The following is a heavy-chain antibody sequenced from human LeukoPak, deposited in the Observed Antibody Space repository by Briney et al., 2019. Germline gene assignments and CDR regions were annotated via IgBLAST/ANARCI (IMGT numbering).Heavy chain of an antibody. CDR1: GFTFRRYE. V-gene: IGHV3-48*03. CDR3: ARENSSDNDDYYHNPEYLQH. Sequence: GGSLTLSCAASGFTFRRYEMNWLRQAPGKGLEWIAYISSSGNIIYYSDPVKGRFTISRDNANSSLYLQMNSLSAEATAVYYCARENSSDNDDYYHNPEYLQHWGQGTLVTVSS. D-gene: IGHD3-22*01. J-gene: IGHJ1*01. CDR2: ISSSGNII.